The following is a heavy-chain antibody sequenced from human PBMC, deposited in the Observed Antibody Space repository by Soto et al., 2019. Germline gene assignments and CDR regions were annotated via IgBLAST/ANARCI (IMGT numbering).Heavy chain of an antibody. CDR3: ARVATVTTKDY. J-gene: IGHJ4*02. V-gene: IGHV3-48*03. CDR2: ISSSGSTI. Sequence: GGSLRLSCAASGFTFSSYEMNWVRQAPGKGPEWVSHISSSGSTIYYADSVKGRFTISRDNAKNSLYLQMNSLRAEDTAVYYCARVATVTTKDYWGQGXLVTVSS. D-gene: IGHD4-4*01. CDR1: GFTFSSYE.